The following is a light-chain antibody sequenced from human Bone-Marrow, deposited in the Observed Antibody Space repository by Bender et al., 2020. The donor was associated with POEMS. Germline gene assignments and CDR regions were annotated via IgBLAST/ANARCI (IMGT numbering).Light chain of an antibody. J-gene: IGLJ3*02. CDR2: EDT. CDR1: SSDIGTYNL. Sequence: QSALTQPASVSGSPGQSITISCTGTSSDIGTYNLVSWYQQHPGRAPKLMIYEDTRRSSGVSDRFSGSKSGNTASLTISGLQSEDEADYYCCSYARSSWVFGGGTQLTVL. V-gene: IGLV2-23*01. CDR3: CSYARSSWV.